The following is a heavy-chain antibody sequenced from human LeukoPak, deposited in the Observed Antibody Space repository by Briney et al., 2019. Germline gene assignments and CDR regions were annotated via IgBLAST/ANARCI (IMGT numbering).Heavy chain of an antibody. D-gene: IGHD5-24*01. J-gene: IGHJ4*02. CDR1: GFTFSNYW. V-gene: IGHV3-7*01. Sequence: GGSLRLSCAASGFTFSNYWMTWVRQAPGKGLEWVANIKQDGSEKYYVDSVKGRFTISRDNAKTSLYLQMNSLRAGDTAVYYCASGRGGGVWGQGTLVTVSS. CDR2: IKQDGSEK. CDR3: ASGRGGGV.